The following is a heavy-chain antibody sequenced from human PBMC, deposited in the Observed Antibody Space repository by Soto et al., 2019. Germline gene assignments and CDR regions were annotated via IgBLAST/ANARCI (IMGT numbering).Heavy chain of an antibody. CDR1: GFTFSSYT. Sequence: QVQLVESGGGVVQPGRSLRLSCAASGFTFSSYTMHWVRQTPGKGLEWVAHISYDGGDKYYADSVKGRFTISRDNSKSTLYLKRNSRRAEDTSVYYCARKYSWAVGPPGYGGKGFRVPVSS. J-gene: IGHJ4*02. CDR2: ISYDGGDK. D-gene: IGHD2-15*01. V-gene: IGHV3-30-3*01. CDR3: ARKYSWAVGPPGY.